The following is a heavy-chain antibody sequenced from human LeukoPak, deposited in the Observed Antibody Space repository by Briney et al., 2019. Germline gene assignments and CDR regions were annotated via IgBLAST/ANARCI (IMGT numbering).Heavy chain of an antibody. CDR1: GGSISSYY. Sequence: SETLSLTCTVSGGSISSYYWSWIRQPPGKGLEWIGYIYYSGSTNYNPSLKSRVTISVDTSKNQSSLKLSSVTAADTAVYYCARQRYGYGQDAFDIWGQGTMVTVSS. J-gene: IGHJ3*02. V-gene: IGHV4-59*08. CDR3: ARQRYGYGQDAFDI. D-gene: IGHD5-18*01. CDR2: IYYSGST.